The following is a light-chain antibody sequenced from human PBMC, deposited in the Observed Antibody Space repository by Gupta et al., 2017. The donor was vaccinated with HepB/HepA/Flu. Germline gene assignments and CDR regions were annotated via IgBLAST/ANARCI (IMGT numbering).Light chain of an antibody. J-gene: IGKJ4*02. CDR3: MQGLKVYQT. V-gene: IGKV2-28*01. CDR2: LGA. Sequence: IVMTQSPLSLPVTPGDSASISCRSNQSLLYINGYHYLDWYLQQPGQPPQILIYLGANRASGVPDRCSGSGSGTDFTPDINSVEDEDVCIYYCMQGLKVYQTFGGGTKVEIK. CDR1: QSLLYINGYHY.